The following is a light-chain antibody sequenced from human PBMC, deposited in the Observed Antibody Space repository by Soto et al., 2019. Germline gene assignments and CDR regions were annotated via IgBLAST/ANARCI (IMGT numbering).Light chain of an antibody. Sequence: VLTQSPATLSLSPGDRATLSCRASQSVSSYLAWYQQKPGQAPRLLIYDAYNRATGIPARFSGSGSGTDFTLTISSLEPEDFAVYYCQQSSNWPPITFGQGTRLEIK. CDR1: QSVSSY. CDR2: DAY. V-gene: IGKV3-11*01. J-gene: IGKJ5*01. CDR3: QQSSNWPPIT.